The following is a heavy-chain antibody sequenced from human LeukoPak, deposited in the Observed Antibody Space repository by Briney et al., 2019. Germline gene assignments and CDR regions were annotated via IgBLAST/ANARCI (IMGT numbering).Heavy chain of an antibody. CDR3: ARGRRQSGGGVIVIPPFDY. CDR1: GYTFTSYY. CDR2: INPSGGST. D-gene: IGHD3-16*02. Sequence: ASVTVSCKASGYTFTSYYMHWVRQAPGQGLEWMGIINPSGGSTSYAQKFQGRVTMTRDTSTSTVYMELSSLRSEDTAVYYCARGRRQSGGGVIVIPPFDYWGQGTLVTVSS. V-gene: IGHV1-46*01. J-gene: IGHJ4*02.